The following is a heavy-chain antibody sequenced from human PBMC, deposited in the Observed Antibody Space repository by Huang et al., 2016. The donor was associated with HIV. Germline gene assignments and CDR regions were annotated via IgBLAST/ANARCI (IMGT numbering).Heavy chain of an antibody. V-gene: IGHV1-3*01. Sequence: QVQLVQSGAEVKKPGASVKVSCKASGYTFTSYAMHWVRRAPGQRLEWMGWINAGNGNTKYSQKFQGRVTSTRDTSASTAYMELSSLRSEDTAVYYCARAAGAFYYYYYYMDVWGKGTTVTVSS. D-gene: IGHD6-13*01. CDR1: GYTFTSYA. CDR3: ARAAGAFYYYYYYMDV. CDR2: INAGNGNT. J-gene: IGHJ6*03.